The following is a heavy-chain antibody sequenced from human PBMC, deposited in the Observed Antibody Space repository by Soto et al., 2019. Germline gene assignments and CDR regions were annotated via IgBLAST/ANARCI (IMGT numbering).Heavy chain of an antibody. CDR2: VYYSGST. CDR1: GGSIFSSY. CDR3: ARVPAASSWFDT. J-gene: IGHJ5*02. Sequence: SETLSLTCTVSGGSIFSSYWTWIRQPPGKGLEWIGNVYYSGSTNYNPSLKSRITISVDTSKNQFSLNLSSVTAADTAVYYCARVPAASSWFDTWGQGTLVTVSS. D-gene: IGHD2-15*01. V-gene: IGHV4-59*01.